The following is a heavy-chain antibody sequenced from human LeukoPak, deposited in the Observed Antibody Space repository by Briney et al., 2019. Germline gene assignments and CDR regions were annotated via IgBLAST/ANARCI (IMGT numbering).Heavy chain of an antibody. CDR2: ISGSGGST. V-gene: IGHV3-23*01. CDR1: GFTFSSYA. J-gene: IGHJ4*02. D-gene: IGHD3-3*01. Sequence: GGSLRLSCAASGFTFSSYAMSWVRKAPGKGLEWVSAISGSGGSTYYADSVKGRFTISRDNSKNTLYLQMNSLRAEDTAVHYCAKGPRFLEWFGGNYFDYWGQGTLVTVFS. CDR3: AKGPRFLEWFGGNYFDY.